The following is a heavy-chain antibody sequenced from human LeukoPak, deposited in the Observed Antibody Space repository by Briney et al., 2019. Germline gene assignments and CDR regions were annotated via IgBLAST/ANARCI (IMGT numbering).Heavy chain of an antibody. J-gene: IGHJ4*02. CDR2: IYYSGST. V-gene: IGHV4-39*01. D-gene: IGHD6-19*01. CDR3: ARPLGSGWKPFDY. CDR1: GGSISSSSYY. Sequence: PSETLSLTCTVSGGSISSSSYYWGWIRLPPGKGLEWIGSIYYSGSTYYNPSLKSRVIISVDTSKNQFSLKLSSVTAADTAVFYCARPLGSGWKPFDYWGQGTLVTVSS.